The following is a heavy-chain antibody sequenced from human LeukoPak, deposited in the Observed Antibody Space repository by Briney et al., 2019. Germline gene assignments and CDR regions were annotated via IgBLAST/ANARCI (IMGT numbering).Heavy chain of an antibody. J-gene: IGHJ4*02. CDR3: AKRGVVIRVILVGYHKEAYYFDS. Sequence: GGSLRLSCVASGFTFSDYYMDWIRRAPGKGLEWLSYSSSSGSRIFYSDSVKGRFTISRDNPKNTLYLQMNSLRAEDTAVYFCAKRGVVIRVILVGYHKEAYYFDSWGQGALVTVSS. CDR2: SSSSGSRI. D-gene: IGHD3-16*02. V-gene: IGHV3-11*01. CDR1: GFTFSDYY.